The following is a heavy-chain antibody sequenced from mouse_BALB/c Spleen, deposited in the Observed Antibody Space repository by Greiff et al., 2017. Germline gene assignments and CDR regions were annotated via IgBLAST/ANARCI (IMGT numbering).Heavy chain of an antibody. CDR3: ARYDGYYFDY. CDR2: IYPGDGDT. D-gene: IGHD2-14*01. J-gene: IGHJ2*01. V-gene: IGHV1-82*01. CDR1: GYAFSSSW. Sequence: VQLQQSGPELVKPGASVKISCKASGYAFSSSWMNWVKQRPGQGLEWIGRIYPGDGDTNYNGKFKGKATLTADKSSSTAYMQLSSLTSVDSAVYFCARYDGYYFDYWGQGTTLTVSS.